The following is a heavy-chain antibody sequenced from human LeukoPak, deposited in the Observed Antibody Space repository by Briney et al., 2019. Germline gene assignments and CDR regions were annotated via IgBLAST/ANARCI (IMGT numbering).Heavy chain of an antibody. J-gene: IGHJ3*01. Sequence: GASVKVSCKASGYTFTSYYMHWVRQAPGQGLEWMGGIIPIFGTANYAQKFQGRVTITADESTTTAYMELSSLRSEDTAVYYCARDKSYSSSWHTLGDTGNNAFDVWGQGTMVTVSS. CDR1: GYTFTSYY. V-gene: IGHV1-69*13. D-gene: IGHD6-13*01. CDR3: ARDKSYSSSWHTLGDTGNNAFDV. CDR2: IIPIFGTA.